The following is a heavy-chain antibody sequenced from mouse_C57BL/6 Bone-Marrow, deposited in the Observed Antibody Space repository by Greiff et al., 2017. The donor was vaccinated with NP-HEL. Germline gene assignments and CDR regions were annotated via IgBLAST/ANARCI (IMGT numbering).Heavy chain of an antibody. CDR2: IYPGSGST. Sequence: QVQLKQPGAELVKPGASVKMSCKASGYTFTSYWITWVKRRPGPGLEWIGDIYPGSGSTNYNEKFKSKATLTVDTSSSTAYMQLSSLTSEDSAVYYCARLTTTVVYWYFGVWGTGATVTVSS. V-gene: IGHV1-55*01. J-gene: IGHJ1*03. D-gene: IGHD1-1*01. CDR3: ARLTTTVVYWYFGV. CDR1: GYTFTSYW.